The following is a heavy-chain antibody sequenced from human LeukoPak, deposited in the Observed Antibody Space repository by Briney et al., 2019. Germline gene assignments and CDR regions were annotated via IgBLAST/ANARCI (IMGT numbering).Heavy chain of an antibody. CDR1: GGSFSGYY. V-gene: IGHV4-34*01. J-gene: IGHJ4*02. D-gene: IGHD3-3*01. Sequence: SETLSLTCAVYGGSFSGYYWSWIRQPPGKGLGWIGEINHSGSTNYNPSLKSRVTISVDTSKNQFSLKLSSVTAADTAVYYCARLSLKVLEWSPTKGKETHYFDYWGQGTLVTVSS. CDR3: ARLSLKVLEWSPTKGKETHYFDY. CDR2: INHSGST.